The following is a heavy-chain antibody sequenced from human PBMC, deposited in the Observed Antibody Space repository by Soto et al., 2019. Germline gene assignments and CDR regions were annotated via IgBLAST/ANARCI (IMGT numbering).Heavy chain of an antibody. V-gene: IGHV3-48*02. D-gene: IGHD3-16*01. CDR2: ISSTGNI. CDR1: GFSFSRYS. Sequence: EVLLVESGGGLVQPGGSLRLASAASGFSFSRYSMNWFRQAPGKGLERVSYISSTGNIDYADSVKGRFTISTDNAKNSLDMQMNSLRDEDTAVYYCTRDHNWAFDYWGQGTLVAVSS. CDR3: TRDHNWAFDY. J-gene: IGHJ4*02.